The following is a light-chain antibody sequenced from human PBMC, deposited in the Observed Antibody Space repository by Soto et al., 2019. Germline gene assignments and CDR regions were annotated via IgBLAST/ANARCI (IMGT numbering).Light chain of an antibody. J-gene: IGLJ2*01. Sequence: QSVLTQPPSVSGAPGQRVTISCTGSSSNIGAGYDVHWYQQLPGTAPKLLIYGNSNRPSGVPDRFSGSKSGTSASLAITGLQVEDEADYYCQSYDSSLSGVVFGGGTTLTVL. CDR2: GNS. CDR3: QSYDSSLSGVV. CDR1: SSNIGAGYD. V-gene: IGLV1-40*01.